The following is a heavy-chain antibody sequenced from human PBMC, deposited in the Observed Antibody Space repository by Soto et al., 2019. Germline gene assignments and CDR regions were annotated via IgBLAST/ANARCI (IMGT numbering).Heavy chain of an antibody. CDR2: MNADNGDT. J-gene: IGHJ4*02. Sequence: QVQLVQSGAEVKKPGASVKVSCKASGYTFTSYAIYWVRKAPVQRLEWMGWMNADNGDTKYSQKFQGRVTITRDTSASTAYMELSSLTSEDTAVYYCARAASHPDYWGQGTLVTVSS. CDR1: GYTFTSYA. CDR3: ARAASHPDY. V-gene: IGHV1-3*01.